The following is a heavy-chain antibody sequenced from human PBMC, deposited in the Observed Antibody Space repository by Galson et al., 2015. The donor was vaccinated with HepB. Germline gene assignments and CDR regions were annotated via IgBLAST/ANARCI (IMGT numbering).Heavy chain of an antibody. CDR3: AADAPYRNGWAYNYSFAMDV. D-gene: IGHD6-19*01. Sequence: SVKVSCKASGLTFINSAVQWVRQARGQRLEWIGWIVVGSGNTNYAQKFQERVTTTRDMSTSTAYMELSSLGSEDTAVYYCAADAPYRNGWAYNYSFAMDVWGQGTTVTVSS. V-gene: IGHV1-58*01. J-gene: IGHJ6*02. CDR2: IVVGSGNT. CDR1: GLTFINSA.